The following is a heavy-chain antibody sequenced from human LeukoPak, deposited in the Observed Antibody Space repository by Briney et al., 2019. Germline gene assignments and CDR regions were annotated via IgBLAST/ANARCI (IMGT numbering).Heavy chain of an antibody. V-gene: IGHV3-21*01. Sequence: GGSLRLSCAASGFTFSSYWMHWVRQAPGKGLEWVSSISSSSSYIYYADSVKGRFTISRDNAKNSLYLQMNSLRAEDTAVYYCARRIAVAGTETNFDYWGQGTLVTVSS. CDR2: ISSSSSYI. J-gene: IGHJ4*02. D-gene: IGHD6-19*01. CDR1: GFTFSSYW. CDR3: ARRIAVAGTETNFDY.